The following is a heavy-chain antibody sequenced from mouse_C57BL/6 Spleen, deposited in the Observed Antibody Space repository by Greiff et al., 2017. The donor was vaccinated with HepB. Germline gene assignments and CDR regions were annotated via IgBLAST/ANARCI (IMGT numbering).Heavy chain of an antibody. CDR3: ARGAYYYGSSLDY. CDR1: GYSITSGYY. V-gene: IGHV3-6*01. CDR2: ISYDGSN. Sequence: EVQLQESGPGLVKPSQSLSLTCSVTGYSITSGYYWNWIRQFPGNKLEWMGYISYDGSNNYNPSLKNRISITRDTSKNQFFLKLNSVTTEDTATYYCARGAYYYGSSLDYWGQGTTLTVSS. D-gene: IGHD1-1*01. J-gene: IGHJ2*01.